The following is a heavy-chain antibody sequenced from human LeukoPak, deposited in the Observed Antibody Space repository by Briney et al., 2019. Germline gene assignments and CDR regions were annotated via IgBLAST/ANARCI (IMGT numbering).Heavy chain of an antibody. V-gene: IGHV2-5*02. CDR3: ARTTVTTAFHI. CDR2: IYWDDDK. D-gene: IGHD4-17*01. Sequence: SGPTLVKPTQTLTLTCTFSGFSLSTSGVGVGWIRQPSGKALEWLALIYWDDDKRYSPSLKSRLTITKDTSKNQVVLTMTNMDPVDTATYYCARTTVTTAFHIWGQGTMVTVSS. CDR1: GFSLSTSGVG. J-gene: IGHJ3*02.